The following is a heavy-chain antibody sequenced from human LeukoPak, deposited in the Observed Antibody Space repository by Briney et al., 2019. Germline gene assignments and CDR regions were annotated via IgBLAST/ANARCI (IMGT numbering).Heavy chain of an antibody. V-gene: IGHV3-7*01. Sequence: PGGSLRLSCAASGFTFSSYWMSWVRQAPGKGLEWVANIKQDGSEKYYVDSVKGRFTISRDNAKNSLYLQMNSLRAEDTAVYYCARHYYVSGSYYFDYGGKETRVTVP. D-gene: IGHD3-10*01. CDR3: ARHYYVSGSYYFDY. CDR2: IKQDGSEK. J-gene: IGHJ4*02. CDR1: GFTFSSYW.